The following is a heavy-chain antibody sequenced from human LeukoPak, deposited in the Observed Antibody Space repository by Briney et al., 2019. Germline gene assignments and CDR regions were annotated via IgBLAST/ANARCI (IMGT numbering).Heavy chain of an antibody. D-gene: IGHD6-19*01. V-gene: IGHV1-69*13. CDR2: IIPIFGTA. Sequence: ASVKVSCKASGGTFISYGISWVRQAPGQGLEWMGGIIPIFGTANYAQKFQGRVTITADESMSTAYMELSSLRSEDTAVYYCATHKGIAVAGTFDYWGQGTLVTVSS. J-gene: IGHJ4*02. CDR1: GGTFISYG. CDR3: ATHKGIAVAGTFDY.